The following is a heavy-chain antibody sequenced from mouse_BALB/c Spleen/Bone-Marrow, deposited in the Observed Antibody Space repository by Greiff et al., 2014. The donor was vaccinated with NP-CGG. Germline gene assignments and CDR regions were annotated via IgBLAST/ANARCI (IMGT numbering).Heavy chain of an antibody. J-gene: IGHJ4*01. V-gene: IGHV14-3*02. CDR2: IDPANGNT. CDR1: GFNIKDTY. CDR3: ALLLRYYAMDY. D-gene: IGHD1-1*01. Sequence: EVQRVESGAELVKPGASVKLSCTASGFNIKDTYMHWVKQRPEQGLEWIGRIDPANGNTKYDPKFQGKATITADTSSNTAYLQLSSLTSEATAVYYCALLLRYYAMDYWGQGTSVTVSS.